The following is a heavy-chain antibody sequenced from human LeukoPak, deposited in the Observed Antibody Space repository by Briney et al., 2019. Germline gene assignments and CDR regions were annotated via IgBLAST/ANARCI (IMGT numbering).Heavy chain of an antibody. Sequence: PGGSLRLSCAASGFTFSKYGMHGVRQAPRKGLEWVAFIRYDGSNKYYSDSVKGRFTISRDNSKNTVHLQMNRLRADDTAVSYCAVQDRGYWGQGTLATVS. CDR1: GFTFSKYG. CDR3: AVQDRGY. V-gene: IGHV3-30*02. CDR2: IRYDGSNK. D-gene: IGHD3-10*01. J-gene: IGHJ4*02.